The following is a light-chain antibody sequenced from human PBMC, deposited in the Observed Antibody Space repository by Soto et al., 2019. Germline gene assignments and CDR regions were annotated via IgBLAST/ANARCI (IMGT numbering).Light chain of an antibody. V-gene: IGKV3-20*01. Sequence: IVLTQSPGTLSFSPGERATLSCRNSQSISSSYLAWYQQKPGQAPRLLIYGASSRATGIPDRFSGSGSGTDFTLTIIRLEPEDFAVYYCQQCGSSWTFGQGTKVDIK. CDR3: QQCGSSWT. J-gene: IGKJ1*01. CDR1: QSISSSY. CDR2: GAS.